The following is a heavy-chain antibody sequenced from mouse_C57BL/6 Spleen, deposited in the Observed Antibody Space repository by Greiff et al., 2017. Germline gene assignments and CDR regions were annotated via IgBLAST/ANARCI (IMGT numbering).Heavy chain of an antibody. J-gene: IGHJ2*01. CDR3: SSGDY. CDR1: GFTFSDYG. CDR2: ISSGSSTI. Sequence: EVKLMESGGGLVKPGGSLKLSCAASGFTFSDYGMHWVRQAPEKGLEWVAYISSGSSTIYYADTVKGLFTISRDNAKNTLFLQMTSLRSEDTAMYYCSSGDYWGQYTTLTVSS. V-gene: IGHV5-17*01.